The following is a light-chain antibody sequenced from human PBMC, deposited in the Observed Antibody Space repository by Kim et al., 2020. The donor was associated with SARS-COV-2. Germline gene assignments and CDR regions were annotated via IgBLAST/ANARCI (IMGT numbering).Light chain of an antibody. CDR1: NIGSKN. J-gene: IGLJ3*02. CDR3: QVWDSSTAV. Sequence: SGALGQTARITCGRNNIGSKNVHWYQQKPGQAPVLVIYSDSNRPSGIPERFSGSNSGNTATLTISRAQAGDEADYYCQVWDSSTAVFGGGTQLTVL. V-gene: IGLV3-9*01. CDR2: SDS.